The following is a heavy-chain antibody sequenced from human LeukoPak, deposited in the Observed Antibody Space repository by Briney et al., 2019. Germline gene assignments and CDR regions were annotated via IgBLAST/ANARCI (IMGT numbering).Heavy chain of an antibody. D-gene: IGHD3-3*01. CDR2: IIPIFGTA. CDR1: GGTFSSYA. V-gene: IGHV1-69*06. Sequence: SVKVSCKASGGTFSSYAISWVRQAPGQGLEWMGGIIPIFGTANYAQKFQGRVTITADKSTSTAYMELSSLRSEDTAVHYCARSGRPGDADFWSDIGGYFDYWGQGTLVTVSS. J-gene: IGHJ4*02. CDR3: ARSGRPGDADFWSDIGGYFDY.